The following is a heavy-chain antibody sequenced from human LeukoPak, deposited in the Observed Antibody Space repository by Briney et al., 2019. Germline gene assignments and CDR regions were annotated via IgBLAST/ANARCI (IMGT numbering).Heavy chain of an antibody. Sequence: SETLSLTCVVHGGSFSGYYWSWIRQPAGKGLEWIGRIYTSGSTNYNPSLKSRVTMSVDTSKNQFSLKLSSVTAADTAVYYCARVNYDILTGYYKFDYWGQGTLVTVSS. CDR3: ARVNYDILTGYYKFDY. CDR1: GGSFSGYY. D-gene: IGHD3-9*01. V-gene: IGHV4-59*10. J-gene: IGHJ4*02. CDR2: IYTSGST.